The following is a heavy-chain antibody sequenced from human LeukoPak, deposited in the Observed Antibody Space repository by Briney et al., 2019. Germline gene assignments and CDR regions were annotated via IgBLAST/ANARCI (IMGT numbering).Heavy chain of an antibody. J-gene: IGHJ5*02. CDR2: INSDGINT. D-gene: IGHD3-22*01. Sequence: GGPLRHSCAASGFAFSNYWMHWVRQAPGKGLVWVSRINSDGINTSYADSVKGRFTISRDNAKNTLNLQMYSLRAEDTAVYYCARDLGQYYDTSDNWFDPWGQGTLVTVST. V-gene: IGHV3-74*01. CDR1: GFAFSNYW. CDR3: ARDLGQYYDTSDNWFDP.